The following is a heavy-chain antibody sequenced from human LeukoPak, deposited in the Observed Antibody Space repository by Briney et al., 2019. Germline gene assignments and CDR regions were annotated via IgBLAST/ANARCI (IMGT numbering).Heavy chain of an antibody. CDR2: IWYGGSNK. V-gene: IGHV3-30*02. J-gene: IGHJ3*02. CDR3: AKESSPGSAFDI. CDR1: GFTFSSYA. Sequence: GGSLRLSCAASGFTFSSYAMHWVCQAPGKGLEWVAVIWYGGSNKYYADSVKGRFTISRDNSKNTPYLQMNSLRAEDTAVYYCAKESSPGSAFDIWGQGTMVTVSS. D-gene: IGHD1-1*01.